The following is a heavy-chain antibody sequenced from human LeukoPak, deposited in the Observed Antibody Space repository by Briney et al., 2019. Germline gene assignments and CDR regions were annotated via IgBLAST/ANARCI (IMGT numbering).Heavy chain of an antibody. CDR2: IYYSGST. J-gene: IGHJ4*02. Sequence: SETLSLTCTVSGGSVSSGSYYWSWIRQPPGKELEWIGYIYYSGSTNYNPSLKSRVTISVDTSKNQFSLKLSSVTAADTAVYYCARLLWGWYYFDYWGQGTLVTVSS. CDR1: GGSVSSGSYY. D-gene: IGHD6-19*01. V-gene: IGHV4-61*01. CDR3: ARLLWGWYYFDY.